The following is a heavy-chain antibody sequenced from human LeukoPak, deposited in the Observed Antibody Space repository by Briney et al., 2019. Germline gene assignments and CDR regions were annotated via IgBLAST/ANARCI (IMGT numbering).Heavy chain of an antibody. J-gene: IGHJ2*01. CDR1: GFTLSNYW. CDR2: MNSDGSNT. Sequence: GGSLRLSCAASGFTLSNYWMHWVRQAPGKGLVWVSRMNSDGSNTAYADSVKGRFTISRDNAKSTLYLQRNSLRAEDTAVYFCAREAAAIGAWYFDFWGRGTLVSVSS. CDR3: AREAAAIGAWYFDF. V-gene: IGHV3-74*01. D-gene: IGHD4/OR15-4a*01.